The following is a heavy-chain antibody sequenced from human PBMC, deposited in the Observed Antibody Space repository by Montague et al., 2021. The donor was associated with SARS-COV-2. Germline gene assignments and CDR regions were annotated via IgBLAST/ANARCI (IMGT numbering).Heavy chain of an antibody. D-gene: IGHD3-10*01. CDR1: GFTFSNYE. CDR3: AGDRGYGDFYYYGMDV. V-gene: IGHV3-48*03. Sequence: SLRLSCAASGFTFSNYEMNWVRQAPGKGLEWVLYISSSGSTIYYADSVKGRFTISRDNAQNSLYLQMNSLRAEDTGVYYWAGDRGYGDFYYYGMDVWGQGTTVTVSS. J-gene: IGHJ6*02. CDR2: ISSSGSTI.